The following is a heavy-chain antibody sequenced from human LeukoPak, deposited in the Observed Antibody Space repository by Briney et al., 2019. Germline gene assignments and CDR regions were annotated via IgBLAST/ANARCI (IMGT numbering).Heavy chain of an antibody. Sequence: GGSLRLSCAASGFTFSTYGMHWVRQAPGKGLVWVARINPNSRIITYADSVRGRFTISRDNAKNPVYVQMNSLLDADPAVYYCARDLVLVDTPGDDFDYWGQGTLVTVSS. V-gene: IGHV3-74*03. CDR3: ARDLVLVDTPGDDFDY. D-gene: IGHD2-8*02. CDR1: GFTFSTYG. CDR2: INPNSRII. J-gene: IGHJ4*02.